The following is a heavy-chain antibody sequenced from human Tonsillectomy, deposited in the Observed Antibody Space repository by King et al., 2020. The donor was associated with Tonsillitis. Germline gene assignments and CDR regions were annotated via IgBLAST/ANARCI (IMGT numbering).Heavy chain of an antibody. CDR3: AKDSPVGAFDY. CDR1: GFTFSSYG. J-gene: IGHJ4*02. CDR2: ISYDGRNK. D-gene: IGHD1-26*01. V-gene: IGHV3-30*18. Sequence: VQLVESGGGVVQPGRSLRLSCAASGFTFSSYGMHWVRQAPGKRLEWVAIISYDGRNKYYADSVKGRFTISRDNSKNTLYLQMNSLRAEDTAVYYSAKDSPVGAFDYWGQGTLVTVSS.